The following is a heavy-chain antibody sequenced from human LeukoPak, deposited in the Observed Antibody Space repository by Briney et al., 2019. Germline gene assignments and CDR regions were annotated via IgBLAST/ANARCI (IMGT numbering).Heavy chain of an antibody. CDR3: ASRVVPAAIDY. V-gene: IGHV4-39*01. D-gene: IGHD2-2*01. Sequence: SETLSLTCTVSGGSISSTDYYWGWFRQTPGKGLEWIGSIYYSGSTYYNPSLKSRVTISVDTSKNQFSLKLNSVTAADTAVYYCASRVVPAAIDYWGQGTLVTVSS. CDR1: GGSISSTDYY. J-gene: IGHJ4*02. CDR2: IYYSGST.